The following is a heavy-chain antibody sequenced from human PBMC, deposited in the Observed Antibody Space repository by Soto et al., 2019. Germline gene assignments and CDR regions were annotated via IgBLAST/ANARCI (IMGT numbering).Heavy chain of an antibody. CDR1: GFTFSSYG. Sequence: PGGSLRLSCAASGFTFSSYGMHWVRLAPGKGMERVAVVWYDGSNKYYADSVKGRFTISRDNSKNTLYLQMNSLRAEDTAVYYCASDQGVYSSSEVEGYYYYGMDVWGQGTTVTV. D-gene: IGHD6-13*01. CDR2: VWYDGSNK. CDR3: ASDQGVYSSSEVEGYYYYGMDV. J-gene: IGHJ6*02. V-gene: IGHV3-33*01.